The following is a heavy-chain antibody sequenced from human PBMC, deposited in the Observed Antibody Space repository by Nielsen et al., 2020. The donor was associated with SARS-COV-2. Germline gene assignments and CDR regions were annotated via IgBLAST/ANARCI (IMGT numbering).Heavy chain of an antibody. J-gene: IGHJ4*02. CDR2: IWYDGSNK. D-gene: IGHD1-26*01. CDR3: ARDGPRCIVGATMRYFDY. Sequence: WIRQPPGKGLEWVAVIWYDGSNKYYADSVKGRFTISRDNSRNTLYLQMNSLRAEDTAVYYCARDGPRCIVGATMRYFDYWGQGTLVTVSS. V-gene: IGHV3-33*01.